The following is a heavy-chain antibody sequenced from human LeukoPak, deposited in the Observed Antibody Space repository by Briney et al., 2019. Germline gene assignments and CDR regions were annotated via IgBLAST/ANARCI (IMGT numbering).Heavy chain of an antibody. CDR1: GYIFTGYY. Sequence: GASVKVSCKASGYIFTGYYMHWVRQAPGQGLEWMVWINPNSGGTNYAQKFQGRVIMTRDTSITTVYMELSGLRSDDTAIYYCARGDYYGSPKTVAAWGQGTLVTVSS. CDR3: ARGDYYGSPKTVAA. V-gene: IGHV1-2*02. CDR2: INPNSGGT. D-gene: IGHD3-10*01. J-gene: IGHJ5*02.